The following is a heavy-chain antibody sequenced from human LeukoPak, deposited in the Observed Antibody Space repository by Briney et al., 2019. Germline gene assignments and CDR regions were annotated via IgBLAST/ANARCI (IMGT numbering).Heavy chain of an antibody. J-gene: IGHJ4*02. Sequence: GGSLRLSCAASGFAFSTYGIHWVSQAPGKGLEWVAVLSFDGSSEYYADSVKGRFTVSRDNSKNTLYLQMNSLRDEDTAVYYCAKGSGSSGWNDLLGVVDYWGQGTLVTVSS. D-gene: IGHD6-19*01. CDR2: LSFDGSSE. CDR1: GFAFSTYG. CDR3: AKGSGSSGWNDLLGVVDY. V-gene: IGHV3-30*18.